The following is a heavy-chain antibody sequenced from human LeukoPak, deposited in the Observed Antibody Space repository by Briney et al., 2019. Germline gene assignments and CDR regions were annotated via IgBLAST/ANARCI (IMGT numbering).Heavy chain of an antibody. CDR3: AKRGMTTIKEGFDY. Sequence: GGSLRLSCAASGFTFSSYAMGWVRQAPGKGLEWVSAISDSGVTTYYADSVRGRFTISRDNSNNTLYLQMNSLRVDDTAVYYCAKRGMTTIKEGFDYWGQGTLVTVSS. D-gene: IGHD5-12*01. V-gene: IGHV3-23*01. CDR1: GFTFSSYA. J-gene: IGHJ4*02. CDR2: ISDSGVTT.